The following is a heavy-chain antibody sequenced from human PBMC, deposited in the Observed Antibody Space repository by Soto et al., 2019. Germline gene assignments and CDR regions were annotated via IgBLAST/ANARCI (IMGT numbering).Heavy chain of an antibody. V-gene: IGHV4-30-4*01. D-gene: IGHD3-10*01. CDR1: GGSISSGDYY. Sequence: QVQLQESGPGLVKPSQTLSLTCTVSGGSISSGDYYWSWIRQPPGKGLEWIGYIYYSGSTYYNPSLKSRVTKAVDTSKNQFSLRLSSVTAAYTAVYYGAREAGSYGSGRTKSYYYYYGMDVWGQGTTVTVSS. CDR2: IYYSGST. J-gene: IGHJ6*02. CDR3: AREAGSYGSGRTKSYYYYYGMDV.